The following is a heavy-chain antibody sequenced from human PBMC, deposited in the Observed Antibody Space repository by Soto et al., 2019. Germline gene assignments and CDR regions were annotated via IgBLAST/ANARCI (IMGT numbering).Heavy chain of an antibody. CDR3: ARHGNQWLGRGYFDY. CDR1: GGSISSSSYY. V-gene: IGHV4-39*01. CDR2: IYYSGST. D-gene: IGHD6-19*01. J-gene: IGHJ4*02. Sequence: PSETLSLTCTVSGGSISSSSYYWGWIRQPPGKGLEWIGSIYYSGSTYYNPSLKSRVTISVDTSKNQFSLKLSSVTAADTAVYYCARHGNQWLGRGYFDYWGQGTLVTVSS.